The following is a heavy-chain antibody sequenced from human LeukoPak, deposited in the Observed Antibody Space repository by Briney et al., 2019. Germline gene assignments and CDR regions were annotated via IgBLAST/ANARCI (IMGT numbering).Heavy chain of an antibody. Sequence: ASVKVSCKASGYTFTSYGISWVRQAPGQGLEWMGWISAYNGNTNYAQKFQGRVTITADKSTSTAYMELSSLRSEDTAVYYCAIDYGGNSVQHWGQGTLVTVSS. CDR2: ISAYNGNT. CDR3: AIDYGGNSVQH. CDR1: GYTFTSYG. D-gene: IGHD4-23*01. V-gene: IGHV1-18*01. J-gene: IGHJ1*01.